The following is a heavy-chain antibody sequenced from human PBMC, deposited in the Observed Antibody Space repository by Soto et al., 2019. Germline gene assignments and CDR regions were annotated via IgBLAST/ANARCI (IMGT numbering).Heavy chain of an antibody. J-gene: IGHJ4*02. CDR2: IKQDGSEK. D-gene: IGHD2-15*01. Sequence: EVQLVESGGGLVQPGGSLRLSCAASGFTFSSYWMSWVRQAPGKGLEWVANIKQDGSEKYYVDSVKGRFTISRDNAKNSLYLQMNSLGAEDTAVYYCARGSYCSGGSCHYYFDYWGQGTLVTVSS. V-gene: IGHV3-7*01. CDR1: GFTFSSYW. CDR3: ARGSYCSGGSCHYYFDY.